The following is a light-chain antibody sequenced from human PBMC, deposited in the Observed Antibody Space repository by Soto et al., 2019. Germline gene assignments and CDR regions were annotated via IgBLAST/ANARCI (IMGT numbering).Light chain of an antibody. CDR3: QQRSNWLFT. CDR2: DAS. V-gene: IGKV3-11*01. CDR1: QSVSSY. Sequence: EIVLTQSPATRSFSPGERATLSCRASQSVSSYLAWYQQKPGQAPRLLIYDASNRATGIPARFSGSGSGTDFTLTISSLEPEDFGVYYCQQRSNWLFTFGPGTKVHIK. J-gene: IGKJ3*01.